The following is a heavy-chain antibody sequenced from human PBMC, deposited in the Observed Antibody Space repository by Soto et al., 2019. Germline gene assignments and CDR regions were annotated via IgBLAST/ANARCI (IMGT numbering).Heavy chain of an antibody. CDR1: GFTFSSYG. CDR2: ISYDGSNK. CDR3: ATASYYDSSGYSEYFQH. Sequence: QVQLVESGGGVVQPGRSLRLSCAASGFTFSSYGMHWVRQAPGKGLEWVAVISYDGSNKYYADSVKGRFTISRDNSKNTLYLQMTSLRAEDTAVYYCATASYYDSSGYSEYFQHWGQGTLVTVSS. V-gene: IGHV3-30*03. D-gene: IGHD3-22*01. J-gene: IGHJ1*01.